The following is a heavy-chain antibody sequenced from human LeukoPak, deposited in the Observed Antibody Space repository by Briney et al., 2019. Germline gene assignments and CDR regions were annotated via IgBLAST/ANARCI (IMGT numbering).Heavy chain of an antibody. V-gene: IGHV5-51*01. Sequence: GESLKISCKGSGYSFTNYWIAWVRQMPGKGLEWMGIIYPGDSDTRYSPSFQGQVTISADKSISTAYLQWSSLQASDTAMYYCARHVGSSDVDFWGQGTLVTVSS. J-gene: IGHJ4*02. D-gene: IGHD6-13*01. CDR2: IYPGDSDT. CDR1: GYSFTNYW. CDR3: ARHVGSSDVDF.